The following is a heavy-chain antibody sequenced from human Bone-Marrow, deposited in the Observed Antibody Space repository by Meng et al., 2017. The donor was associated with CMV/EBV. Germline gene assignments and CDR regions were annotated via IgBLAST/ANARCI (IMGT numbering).Heavy chain of an antibody. J-gene: IGHJ4*02. CDR1: GYTFTGHY. CDR3: ARDDGDYLYGY. Sequence: ASVKVSCKASGYTFTGHYIHWVRQTPGQGLEWMGWIDPKNGATSYAEKFQGRVTMTRDTSISTAYMELSRLRSDDTAVYYCARDDGDYLYGYWGQGTLVTVSS. V-gene: IGHV1-2*02. CDR2: IDPKNGAT. D-gene: IGHD4-17*01.